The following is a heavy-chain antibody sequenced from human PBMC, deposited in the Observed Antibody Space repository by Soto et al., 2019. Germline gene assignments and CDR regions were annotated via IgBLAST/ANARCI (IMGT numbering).Heavy chain of an antibody. CDR3: AKGRGVVVASSPPGWFDP. Sequence: QVQLVQSGAEVKKPGASVKVSCKASGYTFTSYYMHWVRQAPGQGLERMGIINPSGGSTSYAQKFQGRVTMTRDTSTSTVYMELSSLRSEDTAVYYCAKGRGVVVASSPPGWFDPWGQGTLVTVSS. D-gene: IGHD2-15*01. V-gene: IGHV1-46*01. CDR2: INPSGGST. J-gene: IGHJ5*02. CDR1: GYTFTSYY.